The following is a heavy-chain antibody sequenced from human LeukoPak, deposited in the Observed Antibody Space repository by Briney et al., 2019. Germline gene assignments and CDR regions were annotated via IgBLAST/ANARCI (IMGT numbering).Heavy chain of an antibody. D-gene: IGHD3-16*01. CDR2: IYWDDDN. CDR3: SHRRLGTPYDY. J-gene: IGHJ4*02. Sequence: SGPTLVNPTQTLTLTCTFSGFSLRHRGVGVGWIRQPPGKALEWLALIYWDDDNRYSPSLKNRLTITKDTSKNQVVLTLSNMDPVDTATYFCSHRRLGTPYDYWGQGTLVTVSS. V-gene: IGHV2-5*02. CDR1: GFSLRHRGVG.